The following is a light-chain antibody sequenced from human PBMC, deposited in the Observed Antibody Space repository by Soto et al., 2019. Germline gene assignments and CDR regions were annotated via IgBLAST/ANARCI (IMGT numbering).Light chain of an antibody. J-gene: IGKJ5*01. V-gene: IGKV3-15*01. CDR2: GAS. CDR1: QSVSSN. Sequence: IGVTLSPATLSVSPGERGPLSCRPSQSVSSNLAWYQQKPGQATRLLIYGASTRATGIPARFSGSGSGTEFTLTISSLQSEDFAVYCCQQYNNRITFGQGTRLE. CDR3: QQYNNRIT.